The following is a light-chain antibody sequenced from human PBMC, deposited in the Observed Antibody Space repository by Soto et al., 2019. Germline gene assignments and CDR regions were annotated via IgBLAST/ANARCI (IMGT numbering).Light chain of an antibody. Sequence: DIQMTQSPSSLSASVGDRVTITCRASQSISSYLNWYQQKPGKAPKLLIYAASSLQSGVPSRFSGSGSGTDFILTISSLQPDDFATYYCQQSYSIPYTFGQGTKVDIK. CDR2: AAS. J-gene: IGKJ2*01. CDR3: QQSYSIPYT. CDR1: QSISSY. V-gene: IGKV1-39*01.